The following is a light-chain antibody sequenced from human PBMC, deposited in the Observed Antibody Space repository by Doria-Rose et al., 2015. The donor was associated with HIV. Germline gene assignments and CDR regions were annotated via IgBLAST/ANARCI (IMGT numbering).Light chain of an antibody. Sequence: QPPSTSGTPGQRVSISCSGSSSNIGSNAVNWYQHLPGTAPKLLIYGNNQRPSGVPDRFSGSKSGTSASLAISGLQSEDEADYYCGTWDDSLNVFYVFGTGTKVTVL. V-gene: IGLV1-44*01. CDR2: GNN. CDR3: GTWDDSLNVFYV. CDR1: SSNIGSNA. J-gene: IGLJ1*01.